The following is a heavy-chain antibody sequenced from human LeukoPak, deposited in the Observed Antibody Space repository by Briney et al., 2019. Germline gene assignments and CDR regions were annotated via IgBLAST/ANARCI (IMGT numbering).Heavy chain of an antibody. CDR2: ISSSSSYI. CDR3: ARETPPTYYYDSSGYLSRANFDY. V-gene: IGHV3-21*01. J-gene: IGHJ4*02. D-gene: IGHD3-22*01. Sequence: PGGSLRLSCAASGFTFSSYSMNWVRQAPGKGLEWVSSISSSSSYIYYADSVKGRFTISRDNAENSLYLQMNSLRAEDTAVYYCARETPPTYYYDSSGYLSRANFDYWGQGTLVTVSS. CDR1: GFTFSSYS.